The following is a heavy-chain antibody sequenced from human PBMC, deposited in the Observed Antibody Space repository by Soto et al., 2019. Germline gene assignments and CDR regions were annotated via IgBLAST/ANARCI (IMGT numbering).Heavy chain of an antibody. CDR3: ARDRYCSGGSCSNLFDP. CDR2: IYYSGST. D-gene: IGHD2-15*01. Sequence: PSETLSLTCTVSGGSISSGGYYWSWIRQHPGKGLEWIGYIYYSGSTYYNPSLKSRVTISVDTSKNQFSLKLSSVTAADTAVYYCARDRYCSGGSCSNLFDPWGQGTLVTVSS. CDR1: GGSISSGGYY. J-gene: IGHJ5*02. V-gene: IGHV4-31*03.